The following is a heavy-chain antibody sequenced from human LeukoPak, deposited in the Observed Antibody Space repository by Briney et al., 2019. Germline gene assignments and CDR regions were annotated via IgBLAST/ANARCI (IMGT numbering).Heavy chain of an antibody. CDR3: VREDATAFDY. V-gene: IGHV3-21*01. D-gene: IGHD4-17*01. Sequence: PGGSLRLSCAASEFTFSNYKMNWVRQAPGKGLEWVSSISSSGTYIYHADSVKGRFSISRDNAKNSLYLQMNSLRVEDTAVYYCVREDATAFDYWGQGTLVAVSS. CDR1: EFTFSNYK. J-gene: IGHJ4*02. CDR2: ISSSGTYI.